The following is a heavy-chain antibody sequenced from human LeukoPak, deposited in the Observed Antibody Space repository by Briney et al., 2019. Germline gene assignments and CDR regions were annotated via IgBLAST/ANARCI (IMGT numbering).Heavy chain of an antibody. CDR2: ISGSGGST. J-gene: IGHJ4*02. Sequence: GGSLRLSCAASGFTISSYAMSWVRQAPGKGLEWVSAISGSGGSTYYADSVKGRFTISRDNSKNTLYLQMNSLRAEDTAVYYCAKDLDCSSTSCYPDYWGQGTLVTVSS. CDR3: AKDLDCSSTSCYPDY. D-gene: IGHD2-2*01. CDR1: GFTISSYA. V-gene: IGHV3-23*01.